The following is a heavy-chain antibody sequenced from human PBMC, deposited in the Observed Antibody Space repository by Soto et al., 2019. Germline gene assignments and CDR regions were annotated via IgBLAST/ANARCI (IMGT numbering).Heavy chain of an antibody. V-gene: IGHV4-59*08. CDR3: PRLYGLDAFDF. D-gene: IGHD3-16*02. Sequence: QVQLQESGPGLVKPSETLSLTCTVSGGSISSYYWSWIRQPPGKGLEWIGYIFYSGSTNYNPSLKSRVTISVDTSKNQFSLKLSSVTAADTAVYYCPRLYGLDAFDFWGQGTMVTVSS. CDR2: IFYSGST. J-gene: IGHJ3*01. CDR1: GGSISSYY.